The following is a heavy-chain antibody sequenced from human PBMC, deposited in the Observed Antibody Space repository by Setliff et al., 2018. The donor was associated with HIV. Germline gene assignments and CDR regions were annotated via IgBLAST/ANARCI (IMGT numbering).Heavy chain of an antibody. CDR1: GFTVSSYY. CDR3: ARVRLYNSALDY. CDR2: IYSDGST. J-gene: IGHJ4*02. D-gene: IGHD3-22*01. Sequence: PGGSLRLSCAASGFTVSSYYMAWVRQAPGKGLEWVSTIYSDGSTYHADSVKGRFTLSRDTSKNTLSLQMNTLRPEDTAVYFCARVRLYNSALDYCGQGTLVTVSS. V-gene: IGHV3-66*02.